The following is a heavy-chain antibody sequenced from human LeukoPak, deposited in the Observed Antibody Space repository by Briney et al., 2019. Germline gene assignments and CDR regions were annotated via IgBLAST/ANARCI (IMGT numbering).Heavy chain of an antibody. CDR1: GYTFTSYY. J-gene: IGHJ3*02. D-gene: IGHD1-26*01. V-gene: IGHV1-46*01. CDR2: INPSGGST. CDR3: ARAGWWELPRSAFDI. Sequence: ASVKVSCKASGYTFTSYYMHWVRQAPGQGLEWMGIINPSGGSTSYAQKFQGRVTMTRDTSTSTVYMELSSLRSEDTAVYYCARAGWWELPRSAFDIWGQGTMVTVSS.